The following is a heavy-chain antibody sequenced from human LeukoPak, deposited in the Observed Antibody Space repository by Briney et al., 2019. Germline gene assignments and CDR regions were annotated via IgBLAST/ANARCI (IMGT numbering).Heavy chain of an antibody. V-gene: IGHV1-69*13. CDR3: ARADIVIVAAASPYYYGMDV. CDR1: GGTFSSYA. Sequence: EASVKVSCKASGGTFSSYAISWVRQAPGQGLEWMGGIIPIFETANYAQKFQGRVTITADESTSTAYMELSRLRSEDTAMYFCARADIVIVAAASPYYYGMDVWGQGTTVTVSS. CDR2: IIPIFETA. D-gene: IGHD2-2*01. J-gene: IGHJ6*02.